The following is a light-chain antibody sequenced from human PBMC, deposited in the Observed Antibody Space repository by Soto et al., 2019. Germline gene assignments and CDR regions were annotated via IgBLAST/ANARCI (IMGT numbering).Light chain of an antibody. Sequence: IQMTQSPSTLSGSRSGVVAIACRASQTISSWLAWYQQKPGKAPKLLIYKASTLKSGVPSRFSGSGSGTEFTLTISSLQPDDFATYYCQHYNSYSEAFGQGTKVDIK. J-gene: IGKJ1*01. CDR1: QTISSW. CDR2: KAS. CDR3: QHYNSYSEA. V-gene: IGKV1-5*03.